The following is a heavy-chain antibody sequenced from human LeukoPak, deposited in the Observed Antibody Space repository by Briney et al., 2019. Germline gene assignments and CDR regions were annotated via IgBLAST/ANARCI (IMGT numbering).Heavy chain of an antibody. CDR2: IIPILGIA. J-gene: IGHJ4*02. CDR3: ARDDGTVLFDY. CDR1: GGTFSSYA. V-gene: IGHV1-69*04. Sequence: ASVKVSCKASGGTFSSYAISWVRQAPGQGLEWMGRIIPILGIANYAQKFQGRVTITTDKSTSTAYMELRSLRSDDTAVYYCARDDGTVLFDYWGQGTLVTVSS. D-gene: IGHD6-13*01.